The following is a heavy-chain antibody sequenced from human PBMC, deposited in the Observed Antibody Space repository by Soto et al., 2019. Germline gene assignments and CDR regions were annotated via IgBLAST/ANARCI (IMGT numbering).Heavy chain of an antibody. CDR3: AKVHGSRNYHNFPDY. CDR1: GFTFSSYA. D-gene: IGHD3-10*01. Sequence: EVQLLESGGGLVQPGGSLRLSCAASGFTFSSYAISWVRQAPGKGLEWVSLISGSGGSTYYADSVKGRFTISGDTSKKTLYLQMNSLRAEDTAVYYCAKVHGSRNYHNFPDYWCQGTLVTVSS. V-gene: IGHV3-23*01. CDR2: ISGSGGST. J-gene: IGHJ4*02.